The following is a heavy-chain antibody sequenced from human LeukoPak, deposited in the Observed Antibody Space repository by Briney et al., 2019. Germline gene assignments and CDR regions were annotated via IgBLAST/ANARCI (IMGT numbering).Heavy chain of an antibody. CDR2: INHSGST. D-gene: IGHD5-24*01. Sequence: PSETLSLTCAVYGGSFSGYYWSWIRQPPGKGLEWIGEINHSGSTNYNPSLKSRVTISVDTSKNQFSLKLSSVTAADTAVYYCARVPEMATTRGAFDIWGQGTMVTVSS. V-gene: IGHV4-34*01. J-gene: IGHJ3*02. CDR1: GGSFSGYY. CDR3: ARVPEMATTRGAFDI.